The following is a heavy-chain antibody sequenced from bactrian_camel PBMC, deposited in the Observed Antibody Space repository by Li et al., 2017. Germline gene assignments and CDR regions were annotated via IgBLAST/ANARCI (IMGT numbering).Heavy chain of an antibody. CDR1: GASASSKC. J-gene: IGHJ4*01. CDR2: LNRDGGSE. D-gene: IGHD8*01. Sequence: VQLVESGGGLVQPGGSLRLSCAASGASASSKCIGWFRQGPGKEREGVTVLNRDGGSEHYAASVKGRFTISQDNAKSTVYLQMDSLKPEDRAMYYCATVGASNCLKDSWDRVAPIDRGQGTQVTVS. V-gene: IGHV3S31*01. CDR3: ATVGASNCLKDSWDRVAPID.